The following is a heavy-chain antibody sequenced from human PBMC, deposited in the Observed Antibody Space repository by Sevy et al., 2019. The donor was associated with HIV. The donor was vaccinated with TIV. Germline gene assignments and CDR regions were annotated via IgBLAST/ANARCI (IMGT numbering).Heavy chain of an antibody. CDR2: IYYNGHI. J-gene: IGHJ4*02. CDR1: GGSITSLY. Sequence: SETLSLTCTVSGGSITSLYWNWIRQPPGKGLEWIANIYYNGHINYNPSLKSRVTSFLDTSKNKFSLGLSAVTAADTAMYYWAGGNAWGRGYSWGQGTLVTVSS. V-gene: IGHV4-59*08. CDR3: AGGNAWGRGYS. D-gene: IGHD1-26*01.